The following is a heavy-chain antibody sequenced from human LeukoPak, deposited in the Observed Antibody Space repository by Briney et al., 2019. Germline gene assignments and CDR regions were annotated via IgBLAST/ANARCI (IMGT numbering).Heavy chain of an antibody. CDR1: GFTVSSNY. CDR3: ARDGYGNNYMDV. Sequence: GGSLRLSCAASGFTVSSNYMSWVRQAPGKGLEWVSVIYSGGNTYYADSVKGRFTISRDNSKNTLYLQVNSLRAEDTAVYYCARDGYGNNYMDVWGKGTTVTVSS. J-gene: IGHJ6*03. D-gene: IGHD1/OR15-1a*01. CDR2: IYSGGNT. V-gene: IGHV3-53*01.